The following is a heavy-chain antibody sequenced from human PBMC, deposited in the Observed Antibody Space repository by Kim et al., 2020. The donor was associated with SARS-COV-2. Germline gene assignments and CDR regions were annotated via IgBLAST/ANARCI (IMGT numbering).Heavy chain of an antibody. Sequence: GGSLRLSCAASGFTFSDYYMSWIRQAPGKGLEWVSYISSSGSTIYYADSVKGRFTISRDNAKNSLYLQMNSLRAEDTAVYYCARDLYCSSTSCYDEGDYYYYGMDVWGQGTTVTVSS. CDR3: ARDLYCSSTSCYDEGDYYYYGMDV. V-gene: IGHV3-11*01. CDR1: GFTFSDYY. D-gene: IGHD2-2*01. J-gene: IGHJ6*02. CDR2: ISSSGSTI.